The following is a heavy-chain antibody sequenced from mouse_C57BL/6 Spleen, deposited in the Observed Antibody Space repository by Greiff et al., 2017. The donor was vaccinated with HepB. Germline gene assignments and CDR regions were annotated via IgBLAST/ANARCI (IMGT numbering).Heavy chain of an antibody. CDR1: GFTFTDYY. CDR2: IRNKANGYTT. CDR3: ARSYYYGSTDFDY. Sequence: DVMLVESGGGLVQPGGSLSLSCAASGFTFTDYYMSWVRQPPGKALEWLGFIRNKANGYTTEYSASVKGRFTISRDNSQSILYLQMNALRAEDSATYYCARSYYYGSTDFDYWGQGTTLTVSS. D-gene: IGHD1-1*01. V-gene: IGHV7-3*01. J-gene: IGHJ2*01.